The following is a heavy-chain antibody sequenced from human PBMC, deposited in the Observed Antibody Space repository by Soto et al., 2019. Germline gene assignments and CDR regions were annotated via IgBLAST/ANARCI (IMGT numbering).Heavy chain of an antibody. CDR2: FFIGGNT. J-gene: IGHJ4*02. CDR1: GGSISRTTYY. D-gene: IGHD3-3*01. CDR3: ARDVRPTNYDFWNNYPY. Sequence: PSETLSLTCSVSGGSITGGSISRTTYYWGWMRQPPGKGLEWIASFFIGGNTYYNPSLKSRVTTSVDTSKNQFSLKLSSVTAEDTAVYYCARDVRPTNYDFWNNYPYWGQGTLVTVSS. V-gene: IGHV4-39*02.